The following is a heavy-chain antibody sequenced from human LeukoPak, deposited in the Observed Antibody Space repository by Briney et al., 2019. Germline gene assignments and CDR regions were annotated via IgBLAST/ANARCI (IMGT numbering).Heavy chain of an antibody. CDR1: GFTFSDYY. V-gene: IGHV3-11*05. CDR3: AREGRVAAAPYGMDV. J-gene: IGHJ6*02. CDR2: ISSSSSYT. Sequence: GGSLRLSCAASGFTFSDYYMSWIRQAPGKGLEWVSYISSSSSYTNYADSVKGRFTISRDNAKNSLYLQMNSLRAKDTAVYYCAREGRVAAAPYGMDVWGQGTTVTVSS. D-gene: IGHD6-13*01.